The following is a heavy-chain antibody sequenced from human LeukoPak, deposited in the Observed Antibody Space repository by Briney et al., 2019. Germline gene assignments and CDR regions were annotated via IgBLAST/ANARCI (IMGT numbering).Heavy chain of an antibody. V-gene: IGHV3-30*18. CDR1: GFTFSSYG. J-gene: IGHJ1*01. CDR3: AKPYRSGYGGYAQYFQH. D-gene: IGHD4-17*01. Sequence: PGGSLRLSCAASGFTFSSYGMHWVRQAPGKGLEWVAVISYDGSNKYYADSVKGRFTISRDNSKNTLYLQMNSLRAEDTAVYYCAKPYRSGYGGYAQYFQHWGQGTLITVSS. CDR2: ISYDGSNK.